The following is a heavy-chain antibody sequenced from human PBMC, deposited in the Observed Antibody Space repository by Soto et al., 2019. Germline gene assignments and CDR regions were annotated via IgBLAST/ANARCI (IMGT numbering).Heavy chain of an antibody. Sequence: QVQLQESGPGLVKPSQTLPLTCTVSGGSISSGDYYWRCIRQPPGKGLEWIGYIFYSWTTYYNPSLKSRVTLSVDTSKNQFSLKRSSVTAADTAVYDCASGLGLPDSWGQGPLVTVSS. V-gene: IGHV4-30-4*01. CDR2: IFYSWTT. J-gene: IGHJ4*02. CDR3: ASGLGLPDS. CDR1: GGSISSGDYY.